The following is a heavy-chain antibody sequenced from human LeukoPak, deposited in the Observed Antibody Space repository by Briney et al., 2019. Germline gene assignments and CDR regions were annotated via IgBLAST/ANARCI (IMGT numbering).Heavy chain of an antibody. CDR1: GGSISSYY. V-gene: IGHV4-59*01. CDR2: IYYSGST. CDR3: ARGDYDYVWGSYRYVHWFDP. J-gene: IGHJ5*02. D-gene: IGHD3-16*02. Sequence: SETLSLTCTVSGGSISSYYWSWIRQPPGKGLEWIGYIYYSGSTNYNPSLKSRVTISVDTSKNQFPLKLSSVTAADTAVYYCARGDYDYVWGSYRYVHWFDPWGQGTLVTVSS.